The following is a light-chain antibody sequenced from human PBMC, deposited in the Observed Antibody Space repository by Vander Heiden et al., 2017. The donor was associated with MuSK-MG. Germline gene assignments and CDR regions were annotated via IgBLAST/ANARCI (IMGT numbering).Light chain of an antibody. CDR2: WAS. CDR3: QQNDVSPPRT. J-gene: IGKJ1*01. V-gene: IGKV4-1*01. Sequence: DIVMTQSPDSLAVSLGGRATINCKSSQSVLYSSNNKNYLAWYQQKPGQPPKLLIYWASTRESGVPDRFSGSGYGTDFTLTISSLQAEDAAVYYCQQNDVSPPRTFGQGTKVEVK. CDR1: QSVLYSSNNKNY.